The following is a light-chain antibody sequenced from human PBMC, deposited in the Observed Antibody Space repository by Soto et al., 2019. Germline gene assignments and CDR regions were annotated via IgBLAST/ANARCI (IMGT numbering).Light chain of an antibody. CDR1: QVIGSRY. Sequence: EIVMPQSPGTLSLSPGERATIACRASQVIGSRYLAWYHQKPGQAPSLLIYGASSRATGIPDRFSGSGSGTDFTLTISRLEPEDFGVYYCQQFGSSIPHTFGQGTKVDIK. CDR2: GAS. V-gene: IGKV3-20*01. J-gene: IGKJ2*01. CDR3: QQFGSSIPHT.